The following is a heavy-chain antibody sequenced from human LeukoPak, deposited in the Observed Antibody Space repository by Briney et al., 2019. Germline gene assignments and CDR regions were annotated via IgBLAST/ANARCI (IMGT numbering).Heavy chain of an antibody. J-gene: IGHJ4*02. V-gene: IGHV1-69*05. CDR1: GGTFSSYA. D-gene: IGHD3-9*01. CDR3: ARDRSYYDILTGYVGVGPFDY. Sequence: SVKVSCKASGGTFSSYAISWVRQAPGQGLEWMGGIIPIFGTANYAQKFQGRVTIATDESTSSAYMELSSLRSEDTAVYYCARDRSYYDILTGYVGVGPFDYWGQGTLVTVSS. CDR2: IIPIFGTA.